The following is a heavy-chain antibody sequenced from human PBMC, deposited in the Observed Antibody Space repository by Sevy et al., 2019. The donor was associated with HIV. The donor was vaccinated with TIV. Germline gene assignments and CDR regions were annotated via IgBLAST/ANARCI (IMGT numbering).Heavy chain of an antibody. J-gene: IGHJ3*02. Sequence: SETLSLTCTVSGGSISSYYWSWIRQPPGKGLEWIGYIYYSGSTDYNPSLKSRVTISQDKSKKVFSLRLRSVTAADTAVYYCARDNAILTPRAFDIWGQGTMVTVSS. CDR2: IYYSGST. D-gene: IGHD3-9*01. CDR1: GGSISSYY. V-gene: IGHV4-59*13. CDR3: ARDNAILTPRAFDI.